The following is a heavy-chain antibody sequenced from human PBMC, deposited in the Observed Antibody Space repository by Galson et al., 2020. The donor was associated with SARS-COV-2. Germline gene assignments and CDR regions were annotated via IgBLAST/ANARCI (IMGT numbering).Heavy chain of an antibody. CDR3: ATSGAMALSDWFDP. Sequence: ASVKVSCKVSGYTLTELSMHWVRQAPGKGLEWMGGFDPEDGETIYAQKFQGRVTMTEDTSTDTAYMELSSLRSEDTAVYYCATSGAMALSDWFDPWSQGTLVTVSS. D-gene: IGHD2-8*01. CDR2: FDPEDGET. CDR1: GYTLTELS. J-gene: IGHJ5*02. V-gene: IGHV1-24*01.